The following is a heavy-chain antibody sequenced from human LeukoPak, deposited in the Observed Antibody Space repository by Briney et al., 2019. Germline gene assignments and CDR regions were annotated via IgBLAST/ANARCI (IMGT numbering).Heavy chain of an antibody. Sequence: PSETLSLTCTVSGGSISSYYWSWIRQPPGKGLEWIGYIYYSGSTNYNPSLKSRVTISVDTSKNQFSLKLSSVTAADTAVYYCARQARAGTTLDYWGQGTLVTVSS. CDR2: IYYSGST. D-gene: IGHD6-19*01. J-gene: IGHJ4*02. CDR3: ARQARAGTTLDY. V-gene: IGHV4-59*01. CDR1: GGSISSYY.